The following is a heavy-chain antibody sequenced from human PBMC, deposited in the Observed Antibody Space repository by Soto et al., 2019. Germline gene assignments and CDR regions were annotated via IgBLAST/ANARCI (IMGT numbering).Heavy chain of an antibody. CDR3: VFDSERRYCDDGGCGA. CDR2: IYSGGRT. Sequence: VQLVESGGGLVQPGGSLRLSCAASGFTVSSKYMSWVRQAPGKGLEWVSVIYSGGRTNYADSVKDRFTISRDDSKNTLYLQMNSLRADDTAVYYCVFDSERRYCDDGGCGAWGQGTLVTVSS. D-gene: IGHD2-15*01. J-gene: IGHJ5*02. V-gene: IGHV3-66*01. CDR1: GFTVSSKY.